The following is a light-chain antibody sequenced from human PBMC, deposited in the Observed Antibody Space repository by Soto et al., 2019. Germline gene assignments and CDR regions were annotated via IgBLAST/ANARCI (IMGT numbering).Light chain of an antibody. CDR3: QSYDSSLGSYV. CDR1: SSNIGAGYE. V-gene: IGLV1-40*01. Sequence: QSVLTQPPSVSEAPGQRVTISCTGSSSNIGAGYEAHWYQQVPGTAPKLLIYEDNNRPSGVPDRFSGSKSGTSASLAITGLQAEDEAEYYCQSYDSSLGSYVFGTGTKLTVL. J-gene: IGLJ1*01. CDR2: EDN.